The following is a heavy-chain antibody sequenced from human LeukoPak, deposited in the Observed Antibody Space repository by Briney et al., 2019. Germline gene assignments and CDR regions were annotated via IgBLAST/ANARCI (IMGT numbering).Heavy chain of an antibody. V-gene: IGHV3-33*01. D-gene: IGHD1-26*01. CDR3: ARDGWLGGSYSIDY. CDR2: IWFDGSNQ. J-gene: IGHJ4*02. CDR1: GFSFSNFG. Sequence: PGGSLRLSCAASGFSFSNFGMYWVRQAPGKGLEWVAVIWFDGSNQYYADSVKGRFTISRDNSKNTLFLQMNSLRAEDTAVYYCARDGWLGGSYSIDYWGQGTLVTVSS.